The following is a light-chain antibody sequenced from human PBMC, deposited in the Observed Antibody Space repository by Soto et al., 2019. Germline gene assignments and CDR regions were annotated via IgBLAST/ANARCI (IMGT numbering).Light chain of an antibody. Sequence: GNSVTISGRASQSISSYLNWYQQKPGKAPKLLIYAASSLQSGVPSRFIGCGSGTDMTLVISIGIPDDSLSQSWRHPGQRLGP. V-gene: IGKV1-39*01. CDR2: AAS. J-gene: IGKJ3*01. CDR3: RHPGQR. CDR1: QSISSY.